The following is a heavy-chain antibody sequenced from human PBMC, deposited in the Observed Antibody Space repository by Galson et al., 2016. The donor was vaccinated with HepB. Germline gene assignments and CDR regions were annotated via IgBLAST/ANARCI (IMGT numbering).Heavy chain of an antibody. V-gene: IGHV3-7*03. D-gene: IGHD3-10*01. J-gene: IGHJ4*02. Sequence: SLRLSCAASGFRFSSLWMSWVRQAPGKGLEWVALINQDGSVKHYVDSVKGRFIVSRDNAKNSLYLQMDSLRAEDTALYYCLRDTGRGGPDSWDQGTLVTVSS. CDR3: LRDTGRGGPDS. CDR2: INQDGSVK. CDR1: GFRFSSLW.